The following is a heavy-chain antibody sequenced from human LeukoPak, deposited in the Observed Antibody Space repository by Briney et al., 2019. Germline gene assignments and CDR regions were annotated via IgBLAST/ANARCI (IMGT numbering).Heavy chain of an antibody. J-gene: IGHJ3*02. CDR3: AKLGYCSSTSCYWPKNAFDI. D-gene: IGHD2-2*01. CDR2: ISGSGGST. V-gene: IGHV3-23*01. CDR1: GFTFSSYA. Sequence: PGGSLRLSCAASGFTFSSYAMSWVRQAPGKGLEWVSAISGSGGSTYYADSVKGRFTISRDNSKNTLYLQMNSLRAEDTAVYYCAKLGYCSSTSCYWPKNAFDIWGQGTMVTVSS.